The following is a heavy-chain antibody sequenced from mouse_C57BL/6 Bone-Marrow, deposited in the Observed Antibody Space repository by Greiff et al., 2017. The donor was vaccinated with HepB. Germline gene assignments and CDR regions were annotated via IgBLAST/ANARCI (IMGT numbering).Heavy chain of an antibody. CDR1: GYTFTDYE. CDR2: IDPETGGT. D-gene: IGHD2-5*01. Sequence: VQLQQSGAELVRPGASVTLSCKASGYTFTDYEMHWVKQTPVHGLEWIGAIDPETGGTAYNQKFKGKAILTADKSSSTAYMELRSLTSEDSAVYYCTRYPYYSNSFDYWGQGTTLTVSS. J-gene: IGHJ2*01. CDR3: TRYPYYSNSFDY. V-gene: IGHV1-15*01.